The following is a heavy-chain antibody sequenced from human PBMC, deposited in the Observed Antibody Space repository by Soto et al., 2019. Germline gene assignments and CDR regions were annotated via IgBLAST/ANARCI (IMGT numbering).Heavy chain of an antibody. CDR3: ARELGFIAAASNYYGMDV. J-gene: IGHJ6*02. D-gene: IGHD6-13*01. CDR1: GGSISSSDYY. V-gene: IGHV4-30-4*01. CDR2: ISYSGST. Sequence: QVQLQESGPGLVKPSQTLSLTCTVSGGSISSSDYYWSWVRQPPGKGLEWLGYISYSGSTYYNPSLKSRVNISLDTSKNQFSLKLSSVTAADTALYYCARELGFIAAASNYYGMDVWGQGTTVTVSS.